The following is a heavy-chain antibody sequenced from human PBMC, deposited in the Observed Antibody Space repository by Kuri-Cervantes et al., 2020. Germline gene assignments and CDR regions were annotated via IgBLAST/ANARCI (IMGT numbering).Heavy chain of an antibody. D-gene: IGHD6-19*01. CDR3: AKGARIAVAGIDY. J-gene: IGHJ4*02. CDR1: GVSISGYY. Sequence: SETLSLTCTVSGVSISGYYWSWIRQTPGKGLEWIGYIYSSGGTNYNPSLKSRVTISVDTSKNQFSLNLSSVTAADTAVYYCAKGARIAVAGIDYWGQGTLVTVSS. V-gene: IGHV4-59*01. CDR2: IYSSGGT.